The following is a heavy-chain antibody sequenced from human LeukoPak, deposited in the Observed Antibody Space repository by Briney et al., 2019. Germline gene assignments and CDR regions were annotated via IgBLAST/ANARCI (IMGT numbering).Heavy chain of an antibody. Sequence: PGGSLRLSCAASGFTFSSYAMSWVRQAPGKGLEWVSAISGSGGSTYYADSVKGRFTISRDNSKNTLYLQMNSLRAEDTAVYYCARDQGSYDSRGGDYWGQGTLVTVSS. CDR3: ARDQGSYDSRGGDY. J-gene: IGHJ4*02. CDR1: GFTFSSYA. CDR2: ISGSGGST. D-gene: IGHD3-22*01. V-gene: IGHV3-23*01.